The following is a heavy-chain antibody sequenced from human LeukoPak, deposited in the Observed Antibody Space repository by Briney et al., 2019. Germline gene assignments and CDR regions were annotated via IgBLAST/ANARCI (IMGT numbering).Heavy chain of an antibody. D-gene: IGHD6-19*01. Sequence: QAGGSLRLSCAASGFTFSSYAMSWVRQAPGKGLEWVSAIGGGGSSQYYTDSVKGRFTVFRDNSKNTLYLQMNSLRAEDTAVYYCARSDKYSSGWYSHGGWAGPMDVWGKGTTVTVFS. CDR2: IGGGGSSQ. CDR1: GFTFSSYA. CDR3: ARSDKYSSGWYSHGGWAGPMDV. V-gene: IGHV3-23*01. J-gene: IGHJ6*04.